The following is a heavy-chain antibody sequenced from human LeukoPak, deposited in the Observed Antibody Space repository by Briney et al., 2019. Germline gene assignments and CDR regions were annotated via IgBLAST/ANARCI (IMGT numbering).Heavy chain of an antibody. J-gene: IGHJ5*02. V-gene: IGHV4-34*01. CDR1: GGSFSGYY. Sequence: SETLSLTCAVYGGSFSGYYWSWIRQPPGKGLEWIGEINHSGSTNYNPSLKSRVTISVDTSKNQFSLKLSSVTAADTAVYYCARHRWRYCSSTSCRHASWFDPWGQGTLVTVSS. CDR3: ARHRWRYCSSTSCRHASWFDP. CDR2: INHSGST. D-gene: IGHD2-2*01.